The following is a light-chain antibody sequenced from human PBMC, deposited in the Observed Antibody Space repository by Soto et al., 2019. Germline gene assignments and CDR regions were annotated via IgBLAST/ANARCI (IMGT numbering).Light chain of an antibody. CDR2: GTS. J-gene: IGKJ5*01. V-gene: IGKV3-20*01. CDR1: QSVSSSY. Sequence: EIGLTQSPGTLSLSPGERATLSCRASQSVSSSYLSWYQQKPDQAPRLLIDGTSSRATGIPDRFSGSGSGTDFTLTISRLEPEDFAVYYCQQYGSSITFGQGTRLEIK. CDR3: QQYGSSIT.